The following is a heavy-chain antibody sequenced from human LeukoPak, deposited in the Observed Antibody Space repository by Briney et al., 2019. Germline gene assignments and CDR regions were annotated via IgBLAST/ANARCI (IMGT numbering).Heavy chain of an antibody. CDR2: IIPIFGTA. J-gene: IGHJ5*02. D-gene: IGHD3-3*01. V-gene: IGHV1-69*13. Sequence: SVKVSCKASGGTFSSYAISWVRQAPGQGLEWMGGIIPIFGTANYAQKFQGRVTITADESTSTAYMELSSLRSEDTAVYYCARAPNDFWSGYYASNNWFDPWGQGTLVTVSS. CDR3: ARAPNDFWSGYYASNNWFDP. CDR1: GGTFSSYA.